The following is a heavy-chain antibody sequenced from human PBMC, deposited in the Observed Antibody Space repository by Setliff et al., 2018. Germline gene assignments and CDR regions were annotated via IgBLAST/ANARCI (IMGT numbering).Heavy chain of an antibody. V-gene: IGHV1-18*01. CDR1: GYSFASYG. CDR3: ARDRPTVVIAAAKASFDH. CDR2: ISGYNGDT. D-gene: IGHD2-2*01. J-gene: IGHJ5*02. Sequence: ASVKVSCKTSGYSFASYGVSWVRQAPGQGLEWVGWISGYNGDTNYAPEFQGRVTMTTDTSTSTGYMELRRLRSDDTAVYYCARDRPTVVIAAAKASFDHWGQGTLVTVSS.